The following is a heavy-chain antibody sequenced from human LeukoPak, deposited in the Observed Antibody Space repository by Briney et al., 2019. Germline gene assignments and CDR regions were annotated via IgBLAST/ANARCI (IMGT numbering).Heavy chain of an antibody. J-gene: IGHJ6*03. CDR3: ARKVKWFGELSYYYYYMDV. CDR2: IYYSGNT. Sequence: SETLSLTCTVSGGSISSSNYYWGWIRQPPGKGLEWIGNIYYSGNTYYNPSLKSRVTISVDTSKNQFSLKLSSVTAADTAVYYCARKVKWFGELSYYYYYMDVWGKGTTVTVSS. V-gene: IGHV4-39*07. D-gene: IGHD3-10*01. CDR1: GGSISSSNYY.